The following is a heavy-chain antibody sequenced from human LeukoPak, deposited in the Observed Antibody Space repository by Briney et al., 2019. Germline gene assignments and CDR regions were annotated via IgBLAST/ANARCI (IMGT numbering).Heavy chain of an antibody. CDR3: ARGATAGTYFQH. J-gene: IGHJ1*01. CDR1: GYTFTSYD. CDR2: MNPNSGNT. D-gene: IGHD6-13*01. Sequence: ASVKVSCKASGYTFTSYDINWVRQATGQGLEWMGWMNPNSGNTGYAQKFQGRVTMTRNTSISTAYMELSSLRSEDTAVYYCARGATAGTYFQHWGQGTLVNVSS. V-gene: IGHV1-8*01.